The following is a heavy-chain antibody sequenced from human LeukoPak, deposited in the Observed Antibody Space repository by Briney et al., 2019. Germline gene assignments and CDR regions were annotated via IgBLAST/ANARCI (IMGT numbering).Heavy chain of an antibody. CDR2: INPNSGGT. CDR3: ARGDCSGGSCFYGGYYFDY. J-gene: IGHJ4*02. D-gene: IGHD2-15*01. V-gene: IGHV1-2*02. CDR1: GYTFTGYY. Sequence: ASVKVSCKPSGYTFTGYYMQWVRQAPGQGLEWVGWINPNSGGTNYAQKFQGRVTMTRDTSISTAYMELSRLRSDDTAVYYCARGDCSGGSCFYGGYYFDYWGQGTLVTVSS.